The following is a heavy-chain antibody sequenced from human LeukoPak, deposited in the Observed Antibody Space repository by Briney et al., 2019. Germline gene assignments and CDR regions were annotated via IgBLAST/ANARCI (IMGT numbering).Heavy chain of an antibody. V-gene: IGHV3-7*04. CDR1: GFAFSNFW. J-gene: IGHJ4*02. CDR2: IKQDGSAK. D-gene: IGHD6-19*01. CDR3: TRVAGSIDY. Sequence: GGSLRLSCAASGFAFSNFWMGWARQTPGKGLEWVANIKQDGSAKTYGDSVKGRFTISRDNARNALYLQMNSLRAEDTPVYYCTRVAGSIDYWGQGTLVTVSS.